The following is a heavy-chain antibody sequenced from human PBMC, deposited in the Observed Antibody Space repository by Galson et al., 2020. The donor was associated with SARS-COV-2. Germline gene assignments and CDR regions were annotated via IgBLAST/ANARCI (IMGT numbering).Heavy chain of an antibody. Sequence: SQTLSLTCTVSGGSISSSSYYWGWIRQPPGKGLEWIGSIYYSGSTYYNPSLKSRVTISVDTSKNQFSLKLSSVTAADTAVYYCASLTYPGYCSGGSCYSGSYFDYWGQGTLVTVSS. J-gene: IGHJ4*02. CDR1: GGSISSSSYY. D-gene: IGHD2-15*01. CDR2: IYYSGST. CDR3: ASLTYPGYCSGGSCYSGSYFDY. V-gene: IGHV4-39*07.